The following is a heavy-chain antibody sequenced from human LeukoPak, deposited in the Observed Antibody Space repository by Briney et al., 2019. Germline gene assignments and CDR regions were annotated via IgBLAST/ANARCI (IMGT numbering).Heavy chain of an antibody. D-gene: IGHD1-1*01. CDR3: ARNSASGTTYGY. J-gene: IGHJ4*02. Sequence: ASVKVSCKASGSTFNNYYMPWERQAPGQGLEWAGIINPSDGRTISAQNFQDRVTITRDTATCTIYMELSSLRSDDTAVYYGARNSASGTTYGYWGQGTLVTVSS. CDR1: GSTFNNYY. CDR2: INPSDGRT. V-gene: IGHV1-46*02.